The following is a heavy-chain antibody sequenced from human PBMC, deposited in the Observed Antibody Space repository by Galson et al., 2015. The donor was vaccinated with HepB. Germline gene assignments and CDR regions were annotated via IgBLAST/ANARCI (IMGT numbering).Heavy chain of an antibody. CDR3: ARVGRLPYFDY. Sequence: TLSLTCAVSGGSISNSNWWSWVRQPPGKGLEWIGEISHSGNTNYNPSLKSRVTISVDQSKNQLSLRLTSVTAADTAVYYCARVGRLPYFDYWGQGTLVTVSS. V-gene: IGHV4-4*02. J-gene: IGHJ4*02. CDR2: ISHSGNT. CDR1: GGSISNSNW. D-gene: IGHD1-1*01.